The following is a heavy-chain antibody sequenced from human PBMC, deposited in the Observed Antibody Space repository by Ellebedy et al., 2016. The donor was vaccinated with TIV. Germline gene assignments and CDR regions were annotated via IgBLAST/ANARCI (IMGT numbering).Heavy chain of an antibody. D-gene: IGHD1-7*01. J-gene: IGHJ5*02. CDR2: IKSRPEGETT. CDR1: GFTFGDYA. Sequence: PGGSLRLSCTASGFTFGDYAMIWFRQAPGKGLEWVGRIKSRPEGETTAYSAPVKGRFTIPRDDSKNTVYLQMNSLQPEDTGIYYCNWYYYNRFDPWGQGTLVTVSS. V-gene: IGHV3-15*01. CDR3: NWYYYNRFDP.